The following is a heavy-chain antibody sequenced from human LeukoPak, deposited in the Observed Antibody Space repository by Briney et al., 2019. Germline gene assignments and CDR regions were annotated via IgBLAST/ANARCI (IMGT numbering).Heavy chain of an antibody. D-gene: IGHD5-18*01. V-gene: IGHV3-23*01. CDR1: GFTFSIYA. CDR3: AKDLSYGFDY. Sequence: SGGSLRLSCGASGFTFSIYAMSWVRQAPGKGLEWVSAISATDSRPYYADSVKGRFTISRDNSKSTLYLQLNGLRGEDTAIYYCAKDLSYGFDYWGQGTLVTVSS. J-gene: IGHJ4*02. CDR2: ISATDSRP.